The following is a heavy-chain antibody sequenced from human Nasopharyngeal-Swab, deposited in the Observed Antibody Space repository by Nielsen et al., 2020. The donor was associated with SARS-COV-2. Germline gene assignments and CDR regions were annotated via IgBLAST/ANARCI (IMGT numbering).Heavy chain of an antibody. CDR1: GGSISSGSYY. CDR3: ARDGGYYDSSGYYYLDY. CDR2: IYTSGST. J-gene: IGHJ4*02. Sequence: LRLSCTVSGGSISSGSYYWSWIRQPAGKGLEWIGRIYTSGSTNYNPSLKIRVTISVDTSKNQFSLKLISVTAADTAVYYCARDGGYYDSSGYYYLDYWGQGTLVTVSS. V-gene: IGHV4-61*02. D-gene: IGHD3-22*01.